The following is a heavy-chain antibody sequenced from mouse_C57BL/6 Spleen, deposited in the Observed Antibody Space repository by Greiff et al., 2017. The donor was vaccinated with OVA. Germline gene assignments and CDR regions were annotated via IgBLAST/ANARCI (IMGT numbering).Heavy chain of an antibody. Sequence: QVQLQQPGAELVKPGASVKLSCKASGYTFTSYWMQWVKQRPGQGLEWIGEIDPSDSYTNYNQKFKGKATLTVDTSSSTAYMQLSSLTSEDSAVYYCARRGTTYGSSPAGAMDYWGQGTSVTVSS. J-gene: IGHJ4*01. CDR1: GYTFTSYW. CDR3: ARRGTTYGSSPAGAMDY. CDR2: IDPSDSYT. D-gene: IGHD1-1*01. V-gene: IGHV1-50*01.